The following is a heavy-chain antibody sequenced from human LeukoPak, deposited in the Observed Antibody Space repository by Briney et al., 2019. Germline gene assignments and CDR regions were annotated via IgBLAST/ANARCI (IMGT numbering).Heavy chain of an antibody. V-gene: IGHV1-2*02. CDR3: ARDVLSSSWTNCLDP. D-gene: IGHD6-13*01. CDR2: INPYSGGT. J-gene: IGHJ5*02. Sequence: ASVNVSCTASGYTVTVYYMHWVREAPGQGLEWMGWINPYSGGTKYVQKFQGRVTMTRDTSISTAYMELSRLRSDDTAVYHCARDVLSSSWTNCLDPWGQGTLVTVSS. CDR1: GYTVTVYY.